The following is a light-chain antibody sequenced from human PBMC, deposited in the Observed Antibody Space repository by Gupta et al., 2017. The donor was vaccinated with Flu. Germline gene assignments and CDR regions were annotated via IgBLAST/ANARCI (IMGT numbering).Light chain of an antibody. Sequence: MGERATITCKSSQSVLYSSNNKNYLAWYQQKPGQPPKLLIYWASTRESGVPDRFSGSGSGTDFTLTISSRQAEDVAVYYCQQYDSSPPWTFGQGTKVEIK. CDR1: QSVLYSSNNKNY. CDR2: WAS. CDR3: QQYDSSPPWT. J-gene: IGKJ1*01. V-gene: IGKV4-1*01.